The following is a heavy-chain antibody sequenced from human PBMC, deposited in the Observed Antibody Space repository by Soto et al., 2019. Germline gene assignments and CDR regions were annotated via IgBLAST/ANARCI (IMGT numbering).Heavy chain of an antibody. CDR3: ARRYGGNLDY. Sequence: QVQLQESGPGLVKPSETLSLTCTVSGGSISSYYWSWIRQPPGKGLEWIGYIYYSGSTNYNPSLKVRVTLSVDTSKNQFSLKLSSVTAADTAVYYCARRYGGNLDYWGQGTLVTVSS. CDR2: IYYSGST. J-gene: IGHJ4*02. CDR1: GGSISSYY. D-gene: IGHD1-26*01. V-gene: IGHV4-59*08.